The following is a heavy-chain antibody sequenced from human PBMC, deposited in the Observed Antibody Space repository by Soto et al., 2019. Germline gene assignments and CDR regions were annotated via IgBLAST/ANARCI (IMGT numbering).Heavy chain of an antibody. CDR2: IKSKTDGGTT. CDR1: GFTFNNAW. J-gene: IGHJ4*02. V-gene: IGHV3-15*01. D-gene: IGHD6-13*01. CDR3: TTGLGQQELAFDY. Sequence: EVQLVESGGGLVKPGGSLRLSCTASGFTFNNAWLSWVRQAPGKGLEWVGRIKSKTDGGTTDYAAPVKGRFTISRDESENMLYIQMNSLKTADTAVYYCTTGLGQQELAFDYWGQGTLLTVSS.